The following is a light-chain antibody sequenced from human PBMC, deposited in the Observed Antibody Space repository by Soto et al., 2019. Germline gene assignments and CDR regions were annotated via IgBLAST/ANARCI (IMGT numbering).Light chain of an antibody. CDR3: SSYTSSSTWV. CDR2: EVT. Sequence: QSALTQPASVSGSPGQSITISCTGSSSDVGGYNSVSWYQQHADKAPKLMIYEVTHRPSGVSNRFSGSKSGNTASLTISGLQAEDEADYHCSSYTSSSTWVFGGGTKVTVL. V-gene: IGLV2-14*01. CDR1: SSDVGGYNS. J-gene: IGLJ3*02.